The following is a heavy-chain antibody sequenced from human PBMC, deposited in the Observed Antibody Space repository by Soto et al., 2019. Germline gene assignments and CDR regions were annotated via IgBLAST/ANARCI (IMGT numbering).Heavy chain of an antibody. Sequence: EVQLVVSGGDLIQPGGSLSLSCAASGFTFSNYWMHWVRQAPGKGLVWVSRINGDGSTTSYADSVKGRFTISRDNAKNTLSLQMNSLRAEDTAVYYCVRGSVYNWRGDFWGQGTLVTVSS. CDR1: GFTFSNYW. J-gene: IGHJ4*02. D-gene: IGHD1-20*01. V-gene: IGHV3-74*01. CDR2: INGDGSTT. CDR3: VRGSVYNWRGDF.